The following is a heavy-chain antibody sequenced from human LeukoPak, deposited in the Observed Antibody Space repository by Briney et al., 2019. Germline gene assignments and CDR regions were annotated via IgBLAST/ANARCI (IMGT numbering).Heavy chain of an antibody. J-gene: IGHJ4*02. V-gene: IGHV1-18*01. CDR3: ARLAYYYDSSGYYKNIDY. Sequence: ASVRVSCKASGYTFTSYGISWVRQAPGQGLEWMGWISAYNGNTNYAQKLQGRVTTTTDTSTSTAYMELRSLRSDDTAVYYCARLAYYYDSSGYYKNIDYWGQGTLVTVSS. D-gene: IGHD3-22*01. CDR2: ISAYNGNT. CDR1: GYTFTSYG.